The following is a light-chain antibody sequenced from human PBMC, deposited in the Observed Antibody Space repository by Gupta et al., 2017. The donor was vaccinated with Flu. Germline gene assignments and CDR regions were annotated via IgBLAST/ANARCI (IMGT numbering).Light chain of an antibody. V-gene: IGKV1-39*01. CDR3: QQSYSTPYS. CDR2: AAS. CDR1: QSISSY. Sequence: DIQITQSPSSLSASVGDRVTITCRASQSISSYLNWYQQKPGKAPKLLIYAASSLQSGVPSRFSGSASGTDFTLTISSLQPEDFATYYCQQSYSTPYSFGQGTKLDIK. J-gene: IGKJ2*03.